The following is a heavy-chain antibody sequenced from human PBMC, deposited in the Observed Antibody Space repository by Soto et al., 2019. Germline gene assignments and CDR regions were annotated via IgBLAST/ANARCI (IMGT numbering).Heavy chain of an antibody. V-gene: IGHV4-28*03. CDR3: ARGRHSSSWYRYFDY. J-gene: IGHJ4*02. D-gene: IGHD6-13*01. Sequence: SETLSLTCAVSGYSISSSNWWGWIRQPPGKGLEWIGYIYYSGTTYYNPPLKSRVTMSVDTSKNQFSLKLTSVTAADTAVYYCARGRHSSSWYRYFDYSGQGTLVTVSS. CDR1: GYSISSSNW. CDR2: IYYSGTT.